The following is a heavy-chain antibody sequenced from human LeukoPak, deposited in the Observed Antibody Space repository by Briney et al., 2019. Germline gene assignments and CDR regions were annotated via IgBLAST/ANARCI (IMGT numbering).Heavy chain of an antibody. Sequence: SETLSLTCTVSGGSISSYYWSWIRQPPGKGLEWVGYIYYSGSTNYNPSLKGRVTISVDTSKNQFSLKLSSVTAADTAVYHCARDSGSNFDYWGQGTLVTVSS. J-gene: IGHJ4*02. CDR3: ARDSGSNFDY. CDR2: IYYSGST. V-gene: IGHV4-59*01. D-gene: IGHD2-15*01. CDR1: GGSISSYY.